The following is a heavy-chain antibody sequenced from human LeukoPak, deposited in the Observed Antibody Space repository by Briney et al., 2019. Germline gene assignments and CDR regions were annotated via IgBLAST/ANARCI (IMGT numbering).Heavy chain of an antibody. V-gene: IGHV3-23*01. Sequence: GGSLRLSCATSQFKFNNYGMTWIRKAPGKGLEWVSSITGSGDRTQYADSVQGRFTISRDNSKNTLYLQMNSLRAEDTAVYYCAREKVESTSLDYWGQGTLVTVSS. CDR2: ITGSGDRT. D-gene: IGHD2-2*01. CDR1: QFKFNNYG. CDR3: AREKVESTSLDY. J-gene: IGHJ4*02.